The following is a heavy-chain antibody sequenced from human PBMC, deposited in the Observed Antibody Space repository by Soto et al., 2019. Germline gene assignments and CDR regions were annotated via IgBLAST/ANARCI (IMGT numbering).Heavy chain of an antibody. CDR3: ARDHFRALYGGNTGDSDAFDI. Sequence: EVQLVESGGGLVKPGGSLRLSCAASGFTFSSYSIHWVRQAPGKGLEWVSSMSGSGTYIYYADSVKGRFTISRDNAKNSLFLQMNSLRAEDTALYYCARDHFRALYGGNTGDSDAFDIWGQGTMVTVSS. D-gene: IGHD2-2*02. CDR2: MSGSGTYI. V-gene: IGHV3-21*01. CDR1: GFTFSSYS. J-gene: IGHJ3*02.